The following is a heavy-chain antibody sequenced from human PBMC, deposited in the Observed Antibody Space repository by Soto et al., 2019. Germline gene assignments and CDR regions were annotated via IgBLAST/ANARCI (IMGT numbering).Heavy chain of an antibody. J-gene: IGHJ3*02. CDR1: GFTFSNYA. D-gene: IGHD2-21*01. V-gene: IGHV3-23*01. CDR3: AKAFSEGLVWSAESSEASAI. Sequence: EVQLLESGGGLVQPGGSLRLSCAASGFTFSNYAMSWVRQAPGKGLEWVADISGSGDTTYHADSVKGRFIISRDNAKKTLSLQMSGLRASATAIYYCAKAFSEGLVWSAESSEASAIWGRWTMVTVSS. CDR2: ISGSGDTT.